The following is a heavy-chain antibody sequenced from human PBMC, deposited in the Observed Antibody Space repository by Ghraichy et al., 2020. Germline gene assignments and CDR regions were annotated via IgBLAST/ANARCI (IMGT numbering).Heavy chain of an antibody. V-gene: IGHV3-74*01. D-gene: IGHD1-1*01. Sequence: GGSLRLSCAASGFTFSDYWFNWIRQRPGKGLVWVSLINGDGSITVYAYSVKGQFTVSSDNVRNTVYLQMNSLSAEDTAMYSCAKDRSGSPTSWAQRTLVTFAS. CDR1: GFTFSDYW. CDR3: AKDRSGSPTS. CDR2: INGDGSIT. J-gene: IGHJ5*02.